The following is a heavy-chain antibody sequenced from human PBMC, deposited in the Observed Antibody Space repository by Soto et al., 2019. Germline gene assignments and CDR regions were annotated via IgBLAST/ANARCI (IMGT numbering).Heavy chain of an antibody. CDR1: GFTFSSYA. CDR3: AKDYGGSYYRDGGFDY. D-gene: IGHD1-26*01. V-gene: IGHV3-23*01. CDR2: ISGSGGTT. J-gene: IGHJ4*02. Sequence: EVQLLESGGGLVQPGGSLRLSCAASGFTFSSYAVSWVRQAPGKGLEWVSSISGSGGTTYYADSVKGRFTISRENSKNTLHLQMKSLRAEDTAVYYCAKDYGGSYYRDGGFDYWGQGTLVTVSS.